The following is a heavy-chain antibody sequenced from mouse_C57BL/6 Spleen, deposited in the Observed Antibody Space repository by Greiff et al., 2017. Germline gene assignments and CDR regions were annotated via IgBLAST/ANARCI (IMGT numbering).Heavy chain of an antibody. D-gene: IGHD1-1*01. V-gene: IGHV1-55*01. CDR1: GYTFTSYW. J-gene: IGHJ1*03. CDR2: IYPGSGST. Sequence: QVQLQQPGAELVKPGASVKMSCKASGYTFTSYWITWVKQRPGQGLEWIGDIYPGSGSTNYNEKFKSKATLTVDTSSSPAYMQLSSLTSEDSAVYYWAIGIYYGSSHWYFDVWGTGTTVTVSS. CDR3: AIGIYYGSSHWYFDV.